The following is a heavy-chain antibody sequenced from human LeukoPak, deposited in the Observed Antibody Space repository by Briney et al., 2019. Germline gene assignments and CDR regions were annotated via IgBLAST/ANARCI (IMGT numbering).Heavy chain of an antibody. CDR2: IYYSGST. CDR3: ARANYGGNSRTVFDY. J-gene: IGHJ4*02. D-gene: IGHD4-23*01. Sequence: SETLSLTCTVSGGSISSGDYYWSWIRQPPGKGLEWIGYIYYSGSTYYNPSLKSRVTISVDTSKNQFSLKLSSVTAADTAVYYCARANYGGNSRTVFDYWGQGTLVTVSS. V-gene: IGHV4-30-4*01. CDR1: GGSISSGDYY.